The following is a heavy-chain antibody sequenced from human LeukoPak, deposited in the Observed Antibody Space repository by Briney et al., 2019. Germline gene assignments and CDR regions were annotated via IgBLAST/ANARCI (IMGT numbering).Heavy chain of an antibody. Sequence: ASVKVSCKISGYTLSDLSMYWVRQAPGKGLEWMGGFDPEHSETIYAQKFQGRVTLTEDTSTDTAYMELSSLTSEDTAVYYCATNIRFLEWFLYWGQGTLVTVSS. CDR1: GYTLSDLS. CDR2: FDPEHSET. D-gene: IGHD3-3*01. V-gene: IGHV1-24*01. CDR3: ATNIRFLEWFLY. J-gene: IGHJ4*02.